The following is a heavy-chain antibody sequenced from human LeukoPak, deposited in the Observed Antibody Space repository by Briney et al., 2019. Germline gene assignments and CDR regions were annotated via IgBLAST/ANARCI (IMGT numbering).Heavy chain of an antibody. CDR3: ARSGPSMVAPPGY. V-gene: IGHV4-34*01. J-gene: IGHJ4*02. CDR1: GGSFSGYY. Sequence: SETLSLTCAVYGGSFSGYYWSWIRQPPGKGLEWIGEINHSGSTNYNPSLKSRVTISVDTSKNQFSLKLSSVTAADTAVYYCARSGPSMVAPPGYSGQGTLVTVSS. CDR2: INHSGST. D-gene: IGHD4/OR15-4a*01.